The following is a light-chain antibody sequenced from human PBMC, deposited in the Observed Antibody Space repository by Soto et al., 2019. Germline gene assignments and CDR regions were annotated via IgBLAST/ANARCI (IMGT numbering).Light chain of an antibody. CDR1: QSSDSW. CDR3: QHYKSYPWT. Sequence: DIQMTQSPSTMSASVGDRVTITCRASQSSDSWLAWYQQKPGKAPKCLMYKASNLESGVPLRFSGSRSETEFTLTISSLQPDDFVIYYCQHYKSYPWTFVQGTKV. V-gene: IGKV1-5*03. J-gene: IGKJ1*01. CDR2: KAS.